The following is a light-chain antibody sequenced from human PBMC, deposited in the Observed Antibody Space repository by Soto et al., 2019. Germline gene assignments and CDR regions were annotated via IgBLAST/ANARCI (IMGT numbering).Light chain of an antibody. V-gene: IGLV2-11*01. Sequence: QSALTQPRSVSGSPGQSVTISCTGTSSDVDGYNYVSWYQHHPGKAPKLMIYDVSKRPSGVPDRFSGSKSGNTASLTISGLQAEDEADYYCCSFSGSPYVFGTGTKLTVL. J-gene: IGLJ1*01. CDR1: SSDVDGYNY. CDR3: CSFSGSPYV. CDR2: DVS.